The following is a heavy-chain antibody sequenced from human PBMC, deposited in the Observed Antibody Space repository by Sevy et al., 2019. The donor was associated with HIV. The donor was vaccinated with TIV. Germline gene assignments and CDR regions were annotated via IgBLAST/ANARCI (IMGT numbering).Heavy chain of an antibody. CDR3: SMWDV. J-gene: IGHJ6*02. CDR1: GFTFSSYW. CDR2: IKEDGSDK. Sequence: GGSLRLSCAASGFTFSSYWMNWVRQAPGKGLEWVANIKEDGSDKYYVDSVRGRLTISRDNAQNSLYLELNSLRADDTVVYFGSMWDVWGQGTTVTVSS. V-gene: IGHV3-7*01.